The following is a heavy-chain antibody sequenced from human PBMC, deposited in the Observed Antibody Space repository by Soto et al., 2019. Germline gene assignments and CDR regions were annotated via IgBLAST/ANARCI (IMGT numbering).Heavy chain of an antibody. D-gene: IGHD6-6*01. J-gene: IGHJ4*02. Sequence: PSETLSLTGSVYGASFSGYYWSWIRQSPGKGLEWIGEIHHSGSTHYNPSLKSRLTFSIDESQSQFYMMLTSVTAADTALYFCARGHSTSGYDSWGQGSLVTVSS. CDR2: IHHSGST. V-gene: IGHV4-34*01. CDR3: ARGHSTSGYDS. CDR1: GASFSGYY.